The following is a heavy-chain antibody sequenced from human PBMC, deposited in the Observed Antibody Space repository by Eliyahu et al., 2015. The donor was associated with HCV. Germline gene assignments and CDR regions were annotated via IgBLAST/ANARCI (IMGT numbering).Heavy chain of an antibody. CDR3: ARGARLCSGGSCTAYYYMDV. Sequence: EVQLVESGGGLVKPGGSLRLSCAASESTFXNXSXXWVRQAPGKGLEWVSSISSISAYIYYADSVEGRFTISRDNAKNSLYLQMNSLRAEDTAVYYCARGARLCSGGSCTAYYYMDVWGKGTTVTVSS. D-gene: IGHD2-15*01. CDR2: ISSISAYI. V-gene: IGHV3-21*01. CDR1: ESTFXNXS. J-gene: IGHJ6*03.